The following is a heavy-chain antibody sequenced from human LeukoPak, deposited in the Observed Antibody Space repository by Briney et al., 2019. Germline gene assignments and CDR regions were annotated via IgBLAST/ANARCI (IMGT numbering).Heavy chain of an antibody. J-gene: IGHJ4*02. Sequence: ASVKVSCKVFGYSFTGYYMVWVRQAPGQGLEWMGWINPVSGATAYAQNFQGRVTMTRDTSLYTAYMQLTRLRSDDTAAYYCARIDCSGGSCSPFGFDYWGQGTLVTVSS. CDR1: GYSFTGYY. CDR2: INPVSGAT. CDR3: ARIDCSGGSCSPFGFDY. V-gene: IGHV1-2*02. D-gene: IGHD2-15*01.